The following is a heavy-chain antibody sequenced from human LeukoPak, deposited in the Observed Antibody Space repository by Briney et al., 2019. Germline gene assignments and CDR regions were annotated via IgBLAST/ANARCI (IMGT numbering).Heavy chain of an antibody. V-gene: IGHV1-2*06. D-gene: IGHD5-18*01. Sequence: ASAKVSCKASGYTFTDYYIHWVRQAPGQGLEWMGRINPNSGGTNYAQKFQGRITMTRDTSITTAYMEVTRLRADDTAVYYCARNRWGTAMALVGYWGQGTLVTVSS. CDR1: GYTFTDYY. CDR3: ARNRWGTAMALVGY. CDR2: INPNSGGT. J-gene: IGHJ4*02.